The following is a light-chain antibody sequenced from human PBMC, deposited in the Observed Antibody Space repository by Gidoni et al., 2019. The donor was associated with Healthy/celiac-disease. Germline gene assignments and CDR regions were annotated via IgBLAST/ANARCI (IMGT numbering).Light chain of an antibody. V-gene: IGKV1-5*03. CDR1: QTICSW. CDR3: QQFNSFSLT. CDR2: KAS. Sequence: DIQMTQSPSTLSACVRDRVTITCRASQTICSWLAWNQQKPGKAPNLLIYKASNLESGVPSRFSGSGSGTEFTLTIISLQPDDFATYYCQQFNSFSLTFXQXTKVEIK. J-gene: IGKJ1*01.